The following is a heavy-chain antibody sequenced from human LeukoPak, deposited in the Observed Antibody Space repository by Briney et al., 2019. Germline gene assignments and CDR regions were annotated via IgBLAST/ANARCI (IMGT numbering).Heavy chain of an antibody. V-gene: IGHV3-49*04. CDR2: IRSKTYGGTT. Sequence: GGSLRLSCAASGFTFSSYAMSWVPQAPGKGLEWVGFIRSKTYGGTTEYAASVKGRFIISRDDSKSIAYLQMNSLKTEDTAVYYCSGSFGELTFFDYWGQGTLVTVSS. CDR1: GFTFSSYA. D-gene: IGHD3-10*01. CDR3: SGSFGELTFFDY. J-gene: IGHJ4*02.